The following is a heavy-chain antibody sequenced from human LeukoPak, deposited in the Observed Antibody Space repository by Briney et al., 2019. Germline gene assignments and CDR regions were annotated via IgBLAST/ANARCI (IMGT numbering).Heavy chain of an antibody. CDR3: GTAGPGVPSDD. CDR1: GFSFSSYW. D-gene: IGHD6-13*01. V-gene: IGHV3-74*01. CDR2: INSDGSTA. J-gene: IGHJ4*02. Sequence: GGSLRLSCAASGFSFSSYWMYWVRQAPGKGLVWVSQINSDGSTAYHADSVKGRFTILRDNAKNTLYLQMYSLRAEDTAVYYCGTAGPGVPSDDWGRGTLVTVS.